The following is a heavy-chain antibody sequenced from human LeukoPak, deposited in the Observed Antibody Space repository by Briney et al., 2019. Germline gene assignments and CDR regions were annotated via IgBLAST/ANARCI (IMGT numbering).Heavy chain of an antibody. CDR3: ARDGDY. CDR1: GGSFSGYY. J-gene: IGHJ4*02. V-gene: IGHV4-34*01. Sequence: SETLSLTCAVYGGSFSGYYWSWIRQPPGKGLEWMGEINHTGNTNYNPSLKSRVTISVDTSKNQFSLKLSSVTAADTAVYYCARDGDYLGQGTLVTVSS. CDR2: INHTGNT.